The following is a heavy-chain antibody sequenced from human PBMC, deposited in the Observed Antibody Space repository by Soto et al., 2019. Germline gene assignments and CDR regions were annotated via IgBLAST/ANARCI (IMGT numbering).Heavy chain of an antibody. V-gene: IGHV1-2*04. CDR3: ARESGGATATLDYYYFYMDV. D-gene: IGHD5-12*01. J-gene: IGHJ6*03. CDR2: INPNGGVT. CDR1: GDSFNDYY. Sequence: QVQLVQSGAEVRKPGASVTVSCRSSGDSFNDYYIHWVRQAPGQGFEWMGWINPNGGVTKYAQKVQGWVSMTRDTSSRTVYRQLSRLRSEDTAVYYCARESGGATATLDYYYFYMDVWGTGTTVTVSS.